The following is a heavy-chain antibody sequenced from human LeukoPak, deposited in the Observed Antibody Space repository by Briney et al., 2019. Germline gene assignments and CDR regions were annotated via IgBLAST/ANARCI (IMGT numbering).Heavy chain of an antibody. J-gene: IGHJ4*02. CDR1: GFTFSDYY. Sequence: PGGSLRLSCAASGFTFSDYYMSWIRQAPGKGLEWVSYISSSGRTIYYADSVKGRFTISRDNAKNSLYLQMNSLRVEDRAIYYCATVTYGRLDYWGQGTLVTVSS. CDR3: ATVTYGRLDY. D-gene: IGHD3-10*01. CDR2: ISSSGRTI. V-gene: IGHV3-11*04.